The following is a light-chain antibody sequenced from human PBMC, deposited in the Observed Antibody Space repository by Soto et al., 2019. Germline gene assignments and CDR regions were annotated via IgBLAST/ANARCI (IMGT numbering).Light chain of an antibody. Sequence: QSVLTPPASASQTPGQRVTISCSGSSSNLGSNSVGWYQQLPQRAPKLLIFSNNQRPSGVRDRFSGSSSCTSASLAIIGRQSEDEADYYCASWADGLNSYVFGTGTKVTVL. J-gene: IGLJ1*01. CDR2: SNN. CDR3: ASWADGLNSYV. CDR1: SSNLGSNS. V-gene: IGLV1-44*01.